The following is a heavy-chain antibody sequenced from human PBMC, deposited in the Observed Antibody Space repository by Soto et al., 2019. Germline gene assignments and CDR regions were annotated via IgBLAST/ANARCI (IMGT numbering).Heavy chain of an antibody. CDR2: IIHADSET. V-gene: IGHV5-51*01. Sequence: GESLKISCKVSGYSYTSYWIGCLRQRPGGGLEGRGVIIHADSETNYSPSFQGQVTISADRSTSTAFLQWSSLKASDTAMYYCVRRAEGRPGDGYYYVALDVWGQGTTVTVSS. CDR3: VRRAEGRPGDGYYYVALDV. CDR1: GYSYTSYW. D-gene: IGHD6-6*01. J-gene: IGHJ6*02.